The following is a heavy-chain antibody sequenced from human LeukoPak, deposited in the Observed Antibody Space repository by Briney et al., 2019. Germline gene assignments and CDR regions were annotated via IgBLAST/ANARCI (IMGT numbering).Heavy chain of an antibody. J-gene: IGHJ3*02. CDR2: ISGGGFST. V-gene: IGHV3-23*01. CDR3: AKDHPRAFDI. Sequence: GGSLRLSCAASGFTFRAYAMNWVRQAPGKGLEWVSVISGGGFSTYYADSVRGRVTISRDNSKNTLYLQMNSLRAEDTAVYYCAKDHPRAFDIWGQGTMVTVSS. CDR1: GFTFRAYA.